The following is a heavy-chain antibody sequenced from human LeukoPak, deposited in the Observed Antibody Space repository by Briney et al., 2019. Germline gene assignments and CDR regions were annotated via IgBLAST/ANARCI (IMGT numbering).Heavy chain of an antibody. Sequence: GGSLRLSCAASGFTFSSYAMSWVRQAPGKGLEWVSAISGNGGSTYYADSVKGRFTISRDNSKNTLYLRMNSLRAEDTAVYYCAKAPSRITMIVVAITGDYWGQGTLVTVSS. CDR1: GFTFSSYA. CDR2: ISGNGGST. D-gene: IGHD3-22*01. J-gene: IGHJ4*02. V-gene: IGHV3-23*01. CDR3: AKAPSRITMIVVAITGDY.